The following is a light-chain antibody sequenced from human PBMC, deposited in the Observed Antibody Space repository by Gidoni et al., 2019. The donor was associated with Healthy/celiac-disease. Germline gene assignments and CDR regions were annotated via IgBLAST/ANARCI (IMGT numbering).Light chain of an antibody. Sequence: VLTQSPGTLSLSPGERATLSCRASQSVSSSYLAWSQQKPGQAPRLLIYGASSRATGIPDRFSGSGSGTDFTLTISRREPEDFAVYYCQQYGSSPGTFGQGTKVEIK. V-gene: IGKV3-20*01. CDR2: GAS. CDR3: QQYGSSPGT. J-gene: IGKJ1*01. CDR1: QSVSSSY.